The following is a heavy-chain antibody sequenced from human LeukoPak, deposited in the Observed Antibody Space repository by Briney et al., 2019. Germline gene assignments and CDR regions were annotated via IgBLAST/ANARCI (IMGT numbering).Heavy chain of an antibody. J-gene: IGHJ4*02. Sequence: ASVKVSCKASGYTFTTYYISWVRQAPGQGLEWMGWINPDSGGTDYAQKFQGRVTMTRDTSISTAYMELSRLRSDDTAVYYCASGTAFDYWGQGTLVTVSS. D-gene: IGHD1/OR15-1a*01. CDR3: ASGTAFDY. V-gene: IGHV1-2*02. CDR2: INPDSGGT. CDR1: GYTFTTYY.